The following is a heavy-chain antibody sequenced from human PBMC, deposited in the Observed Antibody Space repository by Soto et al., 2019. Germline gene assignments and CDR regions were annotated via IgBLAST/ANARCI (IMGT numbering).Heavy chain of an antibody. V-gene: IGHV3-53*01. CDR3: ARDLRTLYGMDV. CDR2: IYSGDTT. J-gene: IGHJ6*02. CDR1: GLTVSSNY. Sequence: EVRLVESGGGLIQPGGSLRLSCAASGLTVSSNYMSWVRQAPGKGLEWVSVIYSGDTTYYADSVKGRFTISRDHSKNTLYLQMNSLRAEDTAVYYCARDLRTLYGMDVWGQGTTVTVSS.